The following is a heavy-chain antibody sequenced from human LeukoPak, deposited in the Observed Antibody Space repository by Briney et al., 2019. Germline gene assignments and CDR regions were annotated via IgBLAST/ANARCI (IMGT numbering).Heavy chain of an antibody. CDR2: IKQDRSEK. V-gene: IGHV3-7*01. CDR1: GFTFTNYW. Sequence: GGSLRLSCAASGFTFTNYWMSWVRQAPGKGLELVANIKQDRSEKFYVDSVKGRFTISRDNAKNSLYLQMNSLRAEDTAAYYCAGGSGWLVDYWGQGTLVTVSS. D-gene: IGHD6-19*01. CDR3: AGGSGWLVDY. J-gene: IGHJ4*02.